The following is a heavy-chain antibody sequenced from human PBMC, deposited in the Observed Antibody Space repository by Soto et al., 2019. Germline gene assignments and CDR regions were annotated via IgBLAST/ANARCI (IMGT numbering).Heavy chain of an antibody. CDR3: ARGGNDLIYYYYGMDV. CDR2: IYHSGST. V-gene: IGHV4-30-2*01. D-gene: IGHD1-1*01. Sequence: SETLSLTCAVSGGSISSGGYSWSWIRQPPGKGLEWIGYIYHSGSTYYNPPLKSRVTISVDRSKNQFSLKLSSVTAADTAVYYCARGGNDLIYYYYGMDVWGQGTTVTVSS. J-gene: IGHJ6*02. CDR1: GGSISSGGYS.